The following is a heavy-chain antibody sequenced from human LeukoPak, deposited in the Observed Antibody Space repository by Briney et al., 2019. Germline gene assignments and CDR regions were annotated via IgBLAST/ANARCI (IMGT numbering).Heavy chain of an antibody. CDR1: GYTFTGYY. Sequence: GASVRVSCKASGYTFTGYYMHWVRQAPGQGLEWMGGIIPIFGTANYAQKFQGRVTITADESTSTAYMELSSLRSEDTAVYYCARGGHTHFNYFDWSESRRYYFDYWGQGTLVTVSS. CDR3: ARGGHTHFNYFDWSESRRYYFDY. J-gene: IGHJ4*02. D-gene: IGHD3-9*01. CDR2: IIPIFGTA. V-gene: IGHV1-69*13.